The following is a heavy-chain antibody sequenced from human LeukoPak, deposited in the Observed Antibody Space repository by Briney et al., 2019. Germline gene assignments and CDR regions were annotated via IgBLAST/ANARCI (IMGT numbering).Heavy chain of an antibody. V-gene: IGHV3-23*01. CDR1: GFIFKNYA. CDR2: VSASGLVT. CDR3: ARRTSGYEFDY. J-gene: IGHJ3*01. D-gene: IGHD5-12*01. Sequence: GGSLRLPCEASGFIFKNYAMSWIRQAPGKGLEWVSGVSASGLVTYYADSVKGRFTISRDNSKNTLYLQMNSLRAEDTAAYYCARRTSGYEFDYWGQGTMVTVSS.